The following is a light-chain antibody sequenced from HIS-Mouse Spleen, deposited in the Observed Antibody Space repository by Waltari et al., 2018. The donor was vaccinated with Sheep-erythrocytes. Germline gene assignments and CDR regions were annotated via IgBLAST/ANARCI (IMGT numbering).Light chain of an antibody. Sequence: EIVLTQSPGTLSLSPGERATLSCRASQSVSSSYLAWYQQKPGQAPRLLIYGASSRAPGSPDRFSGSGSGTDFTLTISRLEPEDFAVYYCQQYGSSLRTFGQGTKVEIK. V-gene: IGKV3-20*01. CDR1: QSVSSSY. CDR3: QQYGSSLRT. CDR2: GAS. J-gene: IGKJ1*01.